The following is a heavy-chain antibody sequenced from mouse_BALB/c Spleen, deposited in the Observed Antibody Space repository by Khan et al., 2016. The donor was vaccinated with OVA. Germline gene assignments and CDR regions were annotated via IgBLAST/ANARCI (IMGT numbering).Heavy chain of an antibody. CDR3: ARTARIKY. Sequence: DVQLQESGPGLVKPSQSLSLTCTVTGYSITSGYGWNWIRQFPGNKLEWMGYISYSGSTNYNPSLKSRIAITRDTSKNQFFLQLNSVTTEDTATYYCARTARIKYWGQGTTLTASS. CDR1: GYSITSGYG. V-gene: IGHV3-2*02. J-gene: IGHJ2*01. D-gene: IGHD1-2*01. CDR2: ISYSGST.